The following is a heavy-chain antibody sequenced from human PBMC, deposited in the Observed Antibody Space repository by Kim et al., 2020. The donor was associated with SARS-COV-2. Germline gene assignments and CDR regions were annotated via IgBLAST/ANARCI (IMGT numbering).Heavy chain of an antibody. CDR1: GGSISSSSYY. J-gene: IGHJ4*02. D-gene: IGHD6-19*01. CDR3: ANVPWLDVDY. CDR2: IYYSGST. V-gene: IGHV4-39*01. Sequence: SETLSLTCTVSGGSISSSSYYWGWIRQPPGKGLEWIGSIYYSGSTYYNPSLKSRVTISVDTSKNQFSLKLSSVTAADTAVYYCANVPWLDVDYWGQGTLVTVSS.